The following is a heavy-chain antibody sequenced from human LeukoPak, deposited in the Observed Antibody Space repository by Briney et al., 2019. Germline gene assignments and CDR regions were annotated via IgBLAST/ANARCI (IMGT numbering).Heavy chain of an antibody. J-gene: IGHJ4*02. Sequence: PSETLSLTCTVSGGSISSYYWSWIRQSPGKGVEWIGYIHYSRSTNYNPSLQSRVTISVDTSKMQFSLKLSSVTAADTAVYYCGCDGGETWLHFWGQGTLVTVSP. V-gene: IGHV4-59*01. CDR1: GGSISSYY. CDR2: IHYSRST. CDR3: GCDGGETWLHF. D-gene: IGHD5-18*01.